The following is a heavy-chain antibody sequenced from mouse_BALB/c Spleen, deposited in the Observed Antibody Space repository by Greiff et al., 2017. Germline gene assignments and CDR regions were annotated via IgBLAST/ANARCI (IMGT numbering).Heavy chain of an antibody. CDR2: IWAGGST. J-gene: IGHJ4*01. CDR3: ARDPSYYYGSSGDYAMDY. Sequence: VKLVESGPGLVAPSQSLSITCTVSGFSLTSYGVHWVRQPPGKGLEWLGVIWAGGSTNYNSALMSRLSISKDNSKSQVFLKMNSLQTDDTAMYYCARDPSYYYGSSGDYAMDYWGQGTSVTVSS. CDR1: GFSLTSYG. V-gene: IGHV2-9*02. D-gene: IGHD1-1*01.